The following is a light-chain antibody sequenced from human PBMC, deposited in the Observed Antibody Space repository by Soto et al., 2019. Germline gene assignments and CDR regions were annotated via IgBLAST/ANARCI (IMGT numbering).Light chain of an antibody. V-gene: IGKV1-6*01. Sequence: AIQMTQSPSSLSASVGDRVTITCRASQAIRNDLGWYQQKPGKAPKLLIYASSSLQSGVPSRFSGSGSGTDFTLTISSLQPEDFATYFCLQDYNYPWTFGQGTKVEIK. CDR3: LQDYNYPWT. CDR1: QAIRND. J-gene: IGKJ1*01. CDR2: ASS.